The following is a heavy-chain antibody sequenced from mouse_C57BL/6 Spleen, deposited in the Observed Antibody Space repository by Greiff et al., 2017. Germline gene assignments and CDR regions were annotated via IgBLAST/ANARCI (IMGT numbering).Heavy chain of an antibody. CDR3: ARSYDYWYYVDY. J-gene: IGHJ2*01. CDR2: IYPGDGDT. D-gene: IGHD2-4*01. V-gene: IGHV1-82*01. CDR1: GYAFSSSW. Sequence: VQLQQSGPELVKPGASVKISCKASGYAFSSSWMNWVKQRPGKGLEWIGRIYPGDGDTNYNGKFKGKATLTADKSSSTAYMQLSSLTAEDSAVYFCARSYDYWYYVDYWGQGTTLTVSS.